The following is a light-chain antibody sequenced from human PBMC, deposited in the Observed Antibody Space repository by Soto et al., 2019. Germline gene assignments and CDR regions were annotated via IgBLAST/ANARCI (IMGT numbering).Light chain of an antibody. J-gene: IGKJ1*01. CDR2: GAY. Sequence: EIVMTQSPATLSVSPGERATLSCRASQSVSSSYLAWYQQKPGQAPRLLIYGAYSRATGIPDRISGRGSGTDFSLTISRLEPEDFGVYYCQQYGSSPRAFGQGTKVDIK. CDR1: QSVSSSY. CDR3: QQYGSSPRA. V-gene: IGKV3-20*01.